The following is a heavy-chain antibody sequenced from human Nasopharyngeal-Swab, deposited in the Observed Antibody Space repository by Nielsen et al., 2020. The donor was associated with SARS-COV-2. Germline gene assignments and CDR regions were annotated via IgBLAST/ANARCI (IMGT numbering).Heavy chain of an antibody. CDR1: GGSISSYY. D-gene: IGHD4/OR15-4a*01. V-gene: IGHV4-59*08. Sequence: SETLSLTCTVSGGSISSYYWSWIRQPPGKGLDWIGYIYYSGSTNYNPSLKSRVTISVDTSKNQFSLKLSSVTAADTAVYYCARQPYGGHFDYWGQGTLVTVSS. CDR2: IYYSGST. CDR3: ARQPYGGHFDY. J-gene: IGHJ4*02.